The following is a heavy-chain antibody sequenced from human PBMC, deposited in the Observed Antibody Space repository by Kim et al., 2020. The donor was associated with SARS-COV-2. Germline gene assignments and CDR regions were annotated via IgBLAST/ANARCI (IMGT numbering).Heavy chain of an antibody. Sequence: GESLKISCNGSGYSFTSFWISWVRQMPGKGLEWMGRIYPSDSYTNYSPSFQGHVTISADKSISTAYLQWSSLKASDTAIYYCARSIFPMDTIFDYWGQGALVTLSS. V-gene: IGHV5-10-1*01. CDR1: GYSFTSFW. CDR3: ARSIFPMDTIFDY. CDR2: IYPSDSYT. J-gene: IGHJ4*02. D-gene: IGHD5-18*01.